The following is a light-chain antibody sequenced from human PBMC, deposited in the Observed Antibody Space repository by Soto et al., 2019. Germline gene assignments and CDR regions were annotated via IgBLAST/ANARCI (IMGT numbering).Light chain of an antibody. CDR3: ATWDDNLNGYV. CDR2: GNS. Sequence: QAVVTQPPSVSGAPGQRVTISCTGSSSNIGAGYDVHWYQQLPGTAPKLLIYGNSNRPSGVPDRFSGSKSGTSASLAITGLQAEDEADYYCATWDDNLNGYVFGPGTKVTVL. CDR1: SSNIGAGYD. J-gene: IGLJ1*01. V-gene: IGLV1-40*01.